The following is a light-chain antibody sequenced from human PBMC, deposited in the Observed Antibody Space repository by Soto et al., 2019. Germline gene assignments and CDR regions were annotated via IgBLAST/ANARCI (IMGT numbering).Light chain of an antibody. CDR3: CSYAGSSFVL. J-gene: IGLJ2*01. Sequence: QSVLTQPASVSGSPGQSITISCTGTSSDVGSYNLVSWYQQHPGKAPKLMIHEGSKRPSGVSNRFSGSKSGNTASLTISGLQAEDEADYYCCSYAGSSFVLFGGGTQLTVL. V-gene: IGLV2-23*01. CDR2: EGS. CDR1: SSDVGSYNL.